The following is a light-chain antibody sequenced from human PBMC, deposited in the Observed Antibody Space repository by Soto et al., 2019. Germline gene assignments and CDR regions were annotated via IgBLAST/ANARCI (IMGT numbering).Light chain of an antibody. Sequence: IQLTQSPSSLSASIGDRVTITCRASQGISSYLAWYQQKPEKAPKLLIYAASTLQSGVPSRFSGSGSGTDFTLTISSLQPEDFATYYCPQLNSYPLTFGGGTKVEIK. V-gene: IGKV1-9*01. CDR2: AAS. CDR1: QGISSY. CDR3: PQLNSYPLT. J-gene: IGKJ4*01.